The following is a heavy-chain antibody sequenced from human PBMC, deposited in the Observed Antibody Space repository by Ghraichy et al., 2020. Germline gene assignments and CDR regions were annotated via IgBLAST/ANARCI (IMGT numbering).Heavy chain of an antibody. CDR3: ARGSTVVTRLNWYFDL. Sequence: GSLRLSCTVSGGSISSYYWSWIRQPPGKGLEWIGYIYYSGSTNYNPSLKSRVTISVDTSKNQFSLKLSSVTAADTAVYYCARGSTVVTRLNWYFDLWGRGTLVTVSS. CDR1: GGSISSYY. V-gene: IGHV4-59*01. D-gene: IGHD4-23*01. CDR2: IYYSGST. J-gene: IGHJ2*01.